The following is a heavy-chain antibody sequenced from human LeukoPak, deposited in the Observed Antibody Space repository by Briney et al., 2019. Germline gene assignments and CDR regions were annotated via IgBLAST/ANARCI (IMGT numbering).Heavy chain of an antibody. CDR1: GESLNYYY. J-gene: IGHJ4*02. CDR3: ASGAWATRLHS. Sequence: RTSETLSLTCAVYGESLNYYYWSWIRQSPEKGLEWIGEVFDGKTTNYNPSLKSRVTISAVTSSNQFSLNLKSVTAADTAVYYCASGAWATRLHSWAQGTLVIVSP. V-gene: IGHV4-34*12. CDR2: VFDGKTT. D-gene: IGHD5-24*01.